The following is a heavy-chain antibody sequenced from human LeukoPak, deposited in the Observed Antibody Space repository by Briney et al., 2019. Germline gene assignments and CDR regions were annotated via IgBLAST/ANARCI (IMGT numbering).Heavy chain of an antibody. CDR3: VRLSRGAMNYHMDV. Sequence: GSLRLSCAASGFTFSDHYMDWVRQAPGKGLEWVGRSRNKANRYTTTHGESVRGRFTISRDDSENSLYLQLNSLKTEDTGVYYCVRLSRGAMNYHMDVWGKGTTVTISS. CDR1: GFTFSDHY. CDR2: SRNKANRYTT. J-gene: IGHJ6*03. V-gene: IGHV3-72*01. D-gene: IGHD3-10*01.